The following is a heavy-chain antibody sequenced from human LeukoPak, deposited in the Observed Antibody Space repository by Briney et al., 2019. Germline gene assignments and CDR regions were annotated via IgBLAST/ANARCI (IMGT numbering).Heavy chain of an antibody. J-gene: IGHJ4*02. Sequence: GESLKISCKGSGYSFTSYWIGWVRQMPGKGLEWMGIIYPGDSDTRYSPSFQGQVTISADKSISTAYLQWSSLKASDTAMYYCARQPFGDFWSGSAVDYFDYWGQGTLVTVSS. V-gene: IGHV5-51*01. CDR1: GYSFTSYW. D-gene: IGHD3-3*01. CDR3: ARQPFGDFWSGSAVDYFDY. CDR2: IYPGDSDT.